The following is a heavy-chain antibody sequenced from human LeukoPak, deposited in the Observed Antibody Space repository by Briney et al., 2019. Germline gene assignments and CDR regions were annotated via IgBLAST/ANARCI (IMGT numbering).Heavy chain of an antibody. V-gene: IGHV3-21*01. Sequence: PGGSLRLSCAASGFTFSSYSMNWVRQAPGKGLEWVSSISSSSSYIYYADSVKGRFTLSRDNAKNSLYLQMNSLRAEDTAVYYCARDSLSYYGMDVWGQGTTATVSS. CDR1: GFTFSSYS. CDR2: ISSSSSYI. J-gene: IGHJ6*02. CDR3: ARDSLSYYGMDV.